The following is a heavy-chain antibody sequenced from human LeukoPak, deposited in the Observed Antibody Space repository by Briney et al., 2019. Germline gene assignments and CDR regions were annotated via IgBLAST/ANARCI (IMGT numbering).Heavy chain of an antibody. Sequence: SETPSLTCTVSGGSISSSSYYWGWIRQPPGKGLEWIGSIYYSGSTYYNPSLKSRVTISVDTSKNQFSLKLSSVTAADTAVYYCARSEWELPFDYWGQGTLVTVSS. CDR3: ARSEWELPFDY. J-gene: IGHJ4*02. D-gene: IGHD1-26*01. CDR2: IYYSGST. CDR1: GGSISSSSYY. V-gene: IGHV4-39*07.